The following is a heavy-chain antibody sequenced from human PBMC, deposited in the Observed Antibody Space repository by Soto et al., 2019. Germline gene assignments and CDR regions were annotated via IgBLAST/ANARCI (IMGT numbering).Heavy chain of an antibody. Sequence: SVKLSSKASGYAFTSNYMHWARQSPGQGLEWMGIINPSGGSTSYAQKFQGRVTMTRDTSTSTVYMELSSLRSEDTAVYYCARDFLPDPYYYYGMDVWGQGTTVTVSS. J-gene: IGHJ6*02. CDR2: INPSGGST. CDR1: GYAFTSNY. CDR3: ARDFLPDPYYYYGMDV. V-gene: IGHV1-46*03.